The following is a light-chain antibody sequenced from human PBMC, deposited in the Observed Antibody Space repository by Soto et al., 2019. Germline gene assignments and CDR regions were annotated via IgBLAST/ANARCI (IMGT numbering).Light chain of an antibody. CDR1: SRDVGGYNY. CDR2: GVT. V-gene: IGLV2-14*01. J-gene: IGLJ1*01. Sequence: QSVVRRAGSVCGSPWPPNHMNRNGTSRDVGGYNYVSWYQQHPGKAPKLMIYGVTNRPSGVSNRFSGSKSGNTASLTISGLQAEDEADYYCISYTSSTTYVFGTGTKVTVL. CDR3: ISYTSSTTYV.